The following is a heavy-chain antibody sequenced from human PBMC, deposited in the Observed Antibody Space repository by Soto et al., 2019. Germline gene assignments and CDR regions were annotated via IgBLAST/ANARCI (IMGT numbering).Heavy chain of an antibody. Sequence: SSETPSLPCTLSGGSLNSYYLTWIRQSPGEGLEWIGYVSSTGSTNYNPSLKSRLTMSLDTSTNEVSLSLTSVTAADAAVYFCARFSPPRKSYDSNPGWLDSWGQGIMVTVSS. D-gene: IGHD3-22*01. CDR1: GGSLNSYY. J-gene: IGHJ5*01. CDR2: VSSTGST. V-gene: IGHV4-59*01. CDR3: ARFSPPRKSYDSNPGWLDS.